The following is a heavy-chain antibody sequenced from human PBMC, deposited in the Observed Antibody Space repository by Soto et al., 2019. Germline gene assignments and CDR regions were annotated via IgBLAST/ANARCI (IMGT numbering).Heavy chain of an antibody. D-gene: IGHD2-15*01. CDR3: ARGIATGQLDP. CDR1: GYTFTRYT. Sequence: ASVKVSCKASGYTFTRYTMNWVRQAPGQRLEWMGWINPDNGNTKSSQKFQDRVIITRDTSASTAYMDPSSLRSEDTAVYYCARGIATGQLDPWGQGPLVTVSS. CDR2: INPDNGNT. V-gene: IGHV1-3*01. J-gene: IGHJ5*02.